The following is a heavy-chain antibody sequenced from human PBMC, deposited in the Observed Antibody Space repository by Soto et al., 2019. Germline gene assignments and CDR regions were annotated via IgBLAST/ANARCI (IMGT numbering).Heavy chain of an antibody. CDR1: GFTFSSYG. CDR3: AKDAGYSSSWYVPDY. V-gene: IGHV3-30*18. D-gene: IGHD6-13*01. J-gene: IGHJ4*02. CDR2: ISYDGSNK. Sequence: GGSLRLSCAASGFTFSSYGMHWVRQAPGKGLEWVAVISYDGSNKYYADSVKGRFTISRDNSKNTLYLQMNSLRAEDTAVYYCAKDAGYSSSWYVPDYWGQGTLVTVSS.